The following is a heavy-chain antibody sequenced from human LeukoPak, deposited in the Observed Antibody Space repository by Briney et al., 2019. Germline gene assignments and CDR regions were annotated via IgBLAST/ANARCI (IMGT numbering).Heavy chain of an antibody. CDR2: IYSGGST. J-gene: IGHJ4*02. CDR1: GFTVSSNY. V-gene: IGHV3-53*01. CDR3: AIEDYYDSSGYYRDY. Sequence: PGGSLRLSCAASGFTVSSNYMSWVRQAPGKGLEWVSVIYSGGSTYYADSVKGRFTISRDNSKNTLYLQMNSLRAEDTAVYYCAIEDYYDSSGYYRDYWGQGTLVTVSS. D-gene: IGHD3-22*01.